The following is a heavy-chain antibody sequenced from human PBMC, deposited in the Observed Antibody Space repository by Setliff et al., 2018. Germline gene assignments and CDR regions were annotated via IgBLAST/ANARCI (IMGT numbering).Heavy chain of an antibody. CDR1: GGAFSDYH. J-gene: IGHJ4*02. CDR2: INHRGST. V-gene: IGHV4-34*01. CDR3: ARGRNIAARLLDS. Sequence: SETLSLTCAAYGGAFSDYHWTWIRQSPEKGLEWIGEINHRGSTNYNPSLKSRVTISIDTSRDQFSLKLISMIAADTAVYYCARGRNIAARLLDSWGQGTLVTVS. D-gene: IGHD6-6*01.